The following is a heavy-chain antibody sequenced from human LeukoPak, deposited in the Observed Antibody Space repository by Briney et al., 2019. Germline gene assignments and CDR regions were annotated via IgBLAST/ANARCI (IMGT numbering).Heavy chain of an antibody. CDR2: INHSGST. CDR3: ARGPDYDYVWGSYRPFDY. V-gene: IGHV4-34*01. CDR1: GGSFSGYY. J-gene: IGHJ4*02. Sequence: KPSETLSLTCAVYGGSFSGYYWSWIRQPPGKGREWIGEINHSGSTNYNPSLKSRVTISVDTSKNQFSLKLSSVTAADTAVYYCARGPDYDYVWGSYRPFDYWGQGTLVTVSS. D-gene: IGHD3-16*02.